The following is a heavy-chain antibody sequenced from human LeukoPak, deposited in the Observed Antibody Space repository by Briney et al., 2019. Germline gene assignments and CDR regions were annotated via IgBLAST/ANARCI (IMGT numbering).Heavy chain of an antibody. Sequence: ASVEVSCKASGGTFSSYAISWVRQAPGQGLEWMGIINPSGGSTSYAQKFQGRVTMTRDTSTSTVYMELSSLRSEDTAVYYCARESSEGYWSRMDVWGKGTTVTVSS. CDR3: ARESSEGYWSRMDV. V-gene: IGHV1-46*01. J-gene: IGHJ6*04. CDR2: INPSGGST. D-gene: IGHD2-15*01. CDR1: GGTFSSYA.